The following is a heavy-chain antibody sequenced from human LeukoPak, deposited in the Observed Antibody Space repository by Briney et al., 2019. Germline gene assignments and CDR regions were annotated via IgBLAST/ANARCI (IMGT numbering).Heavy chain of an antibody. CDR3: ARDASPGYFDL. CDR2: ITNDGSAT. J-gene: IGHJ2*01. D-gene: IGHD2-15*01. CDR1: GFTFSTYT. V-gene: IGHV3-74*01. Sequence: GGSLRLSCAASGFTFSTYTMNWVRQGPGEGLAWVSRITNDGSATGYADSVKGRFTISRDNAKNTLYLHMDSLSPEDTAVYYCARDASPGYFDLWGRGTLVTVSS.